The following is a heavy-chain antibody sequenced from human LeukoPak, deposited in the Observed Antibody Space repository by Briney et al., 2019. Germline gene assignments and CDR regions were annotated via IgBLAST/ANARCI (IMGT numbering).Heavy chain of an antibody. V-gene: IGHV3-7*01. CDR2: INQDGSEK. CDR1: GFTFTTYW. J-gene: IGHJ3*02. Sequence: PGGSLRLSCAASGFTFTTYWMTWVRQAPGKGLEWVANINQDGSEKYYVDSVKGRFTISGDNAKNSLYLQMNSLRAEDTAVYYCARGRDTFDIWGQGTMVSVSS. CDR3: ARGRDTFDI.